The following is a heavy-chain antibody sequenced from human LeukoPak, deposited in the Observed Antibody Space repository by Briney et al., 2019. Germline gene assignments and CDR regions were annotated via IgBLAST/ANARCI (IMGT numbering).Heavy chain of an antibody. CDR3: AIQVVGVNYFDY. CDR2: IYYSGST. Sequence: NPSETLSLTCTVSGGSVSRTSYHWGWIRQPPGKGLEWIGSIYYSGSTNYNPSLKSRVTISRDSSKNQFSLKVTSATAADTAVYFCAIQVVGVNYFDYWGQGSLVTVSS. CDR1: GGSVSRTSYH. V-gene: IGHV4-39*01. J-gene: IGHJ4*02. D-gene: IGHD2-15*01.